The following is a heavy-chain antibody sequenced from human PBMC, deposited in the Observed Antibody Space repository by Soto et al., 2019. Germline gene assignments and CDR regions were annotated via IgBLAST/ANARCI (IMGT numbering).Heavy chain of an antibody. D-gene: IGHD3-22*01. V-gene: IGHV4-59*01. Sequence: PSETLSLTCPGSGASIRDYYWRWILQSPGKEPEWIGYIHHSGSTNFNPSLKSRFTISLDTSESQFSLKLDSVTTADTAVYYCARMYFYGSGGHYPFDYWGQGTLVPVSS. CDR1: GASIRDYY. J-gene: IGHJ4*02. CDR2: IHHSGST. CDR3: ARMYFYGSGGHYPFDY.